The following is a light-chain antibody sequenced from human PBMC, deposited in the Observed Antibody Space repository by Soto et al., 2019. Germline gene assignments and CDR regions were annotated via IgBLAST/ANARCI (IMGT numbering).Light chain of an antibody. V-gene: IGKV3-11*01. CDR2: DAS. CDR1: ESISDY. Sequence: EIVLTQSPATLSLSPGETATLSCRASESISDYLGWYQQKPGQAPRLLIYDASNRATGIPGRFSGSGSGTDFTLTISSLEPEDFPVYYCQQRSDWAFSFGPGTKVDLK. J-gene: IGKJ3*01. CDR3: QQRSDWAFS.